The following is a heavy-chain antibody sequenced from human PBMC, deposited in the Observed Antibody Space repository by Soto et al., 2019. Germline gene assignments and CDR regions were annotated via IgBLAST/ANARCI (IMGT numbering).Heavy chain of an antibody. D-gene: IGHD1-26*01. CDR2: IYHSGST. V-gene: IGHV4-4*02. CDR1: GGSISSSNW. CDR3: ARVGVTGIDY. J-gene: IGHJ4*02. Sequence: TSETLSLTCAVSGGSISSSNWWSWVRQPPGKGLEWIGEIYHSGSTNYNPSLKSRVTILVDKSKNQFSLKLSSVTAADTAVYYCARVGVTGIDYWGQGTLVTVSS.